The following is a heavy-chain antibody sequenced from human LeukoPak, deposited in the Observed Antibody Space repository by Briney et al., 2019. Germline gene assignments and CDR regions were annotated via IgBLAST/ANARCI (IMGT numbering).Heavy chain of an antibody. CDR3: ASGSGYYFLFDY. CDR1: GGSISSSSYY. Sequence: SETLSLTCTVSGGSISSSSYYWGWIRQPPGKGLEWIGSIYYSGSTYYNPSLKSRVTISVDTSKNQFSLKLSSVTAADTAVYYCASGSGYYFLFDYWGQGTLVTVSS. D-gene: IGHD3-22*01. CDR2: IYYSGST. J-gene: IGHJ4*02. V-gene: IGHV4-39*07.